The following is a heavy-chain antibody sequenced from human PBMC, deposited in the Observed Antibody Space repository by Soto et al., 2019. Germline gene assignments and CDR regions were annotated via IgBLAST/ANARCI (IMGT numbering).Heavy chain of an antibody. CDR1: GYTFTSYD. V-gene: IGHV1-8*01. CDR3: ARDIGVAAAGTPPGWFDP. Sequence: GASVKVSCKASGYTFTSYDINWVRQATGQGLEWMGWMNPNSGNTGYAQKFQGRVTMTRNTSISTAYMELSSLRSEDTAVYYCARDIGVAAAGTPPGWFDPWGQGTLVTVSS. D-gene: IGHD6-13*01. CDR2: MNPNSGNT. J-gene: IGHJ5*02.